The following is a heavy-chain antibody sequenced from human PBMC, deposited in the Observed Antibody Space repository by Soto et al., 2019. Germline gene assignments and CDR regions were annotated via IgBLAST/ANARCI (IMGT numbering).Heavy chain of an antibody. CDR1: GDSISIGSFY. V-gene: IGHV4-39*01. CDR2: INYSGRT. Sequence: QLRLQESGPRLVKPSETLSLTCTVSGDSISIGSFYWGWIRQPPGRGLEWIGSINYSGRTNNNPSLKSRVTMSVDTSKNQFSLSLTSVTAADTAVYYCARHVGVWGQGTTVTVS. CDR3: ARHVGV. J-gene: IGHJ6*02.